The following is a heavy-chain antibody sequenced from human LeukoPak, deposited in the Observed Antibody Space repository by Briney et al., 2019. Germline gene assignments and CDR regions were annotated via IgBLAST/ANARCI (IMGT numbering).Heavy chain of an antibody. V-gene: IGHV1-2*02. Sequence: ASVKVSCKASGYAFTCYYIHWVRQAPGQGLEWMGWINPNSGGTNYAQKFHGRVPMTRDTSISTAYMALSRLRSDDTAVYYCARYGPYSSSWYRGNWFDPWGQGTLVTVSS. D-gene: IGHD6-13*01. CDR3: ARYGPYSSSWYRGNWFDP. CDR1: GYAFTCYY. CDR2: INPNSGGT. J-gene: IGHJ5*02.